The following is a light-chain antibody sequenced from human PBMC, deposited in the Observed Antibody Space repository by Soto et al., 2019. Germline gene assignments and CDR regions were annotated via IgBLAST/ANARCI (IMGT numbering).Light chain of an antibody. CDR2: KAS. Sequence: DIQMTQSPSTLSGSVGDRVTITCRASQTISSWLAWYQQKPGKAPKLLIYKASTLKSGVPSRFSGSGYGTEFTLTISSLQPDDFATYNCQHYNSYSEAFGQGTKVELK. V-gene: IGKV1-5*03. J-gene: IGKJ1*01. CDR3: QHYNSYSEA. CDR1: QTISSW.